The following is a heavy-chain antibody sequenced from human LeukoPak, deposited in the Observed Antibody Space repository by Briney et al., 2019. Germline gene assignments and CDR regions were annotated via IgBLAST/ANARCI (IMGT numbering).Heavy chain of an antibody. D-gene: IGHD3-22*01. Sequence: PSQTLSLTCTVSGASISSGGYFWTWIRQHPGKGLEWIGYISYSGSPYYSPSLESRVTMSVDTSKNQFSLKLSSVTAADTAVYYCARGVDYYDSSGPGPVVGMDVWGQGTTVTVSS. J-gene: IGHJ6*02. CDR3: ARGVDYYDSSGPGPVVGMDV. CDR1: GASISSGGYF. CDR2: ISYSGSP. V-gene: IGHV4-31*03.